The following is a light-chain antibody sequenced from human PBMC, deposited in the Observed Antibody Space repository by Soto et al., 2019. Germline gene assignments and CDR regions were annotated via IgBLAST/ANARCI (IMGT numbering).Light chain of an antibody. J-gene: IGKJ3*01. V-gene: IGKV3D-20*01. Sequence: EIVLTQSPATLSLSPGERATLSCGASQSVSSSYLAWYQQKPGLAPRLLIYDASSRATGIPDRFSDSGSGTDFTLTISRLEAEDFAVYYCQQYGTSPSTFGPGTKVDIK. CDR3: QQYGTSPST. CDR1: QSVSSSY. CDR2: DAS.